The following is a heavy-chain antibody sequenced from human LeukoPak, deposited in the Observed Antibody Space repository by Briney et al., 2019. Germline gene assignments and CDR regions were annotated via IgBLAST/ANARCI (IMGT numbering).Heavy chain of an antibody. CDR1: GYTFTGYY. Sequence: ASVKVSCKASGYTFTGYYMRSVPQGNGQALLWMGWINPNSGGTNYAQKFQGRVTMTRDTSISTAYMELSRLRSDDTAVYYCARNGGYGDYSVDYWGQGTTVTVSS. V-gene: IGHV1-2*02. CDR2: INPNSGGT. CDR3: ARNGGYGDYSVDY. J-gene: IGHJ4*03. D-gene: IGHD4-17*01.